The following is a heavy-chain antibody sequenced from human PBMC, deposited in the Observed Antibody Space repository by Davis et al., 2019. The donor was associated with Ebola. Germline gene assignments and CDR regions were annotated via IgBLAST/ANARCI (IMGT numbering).Heavy chain of an antibody. J-gene: IGHJ6*02. Sequence: PSETLSLTCTVSGGSISSGGYYWSWIRQHPGKGLEWIGYIYYSGSTYYNPSLKSRVTISVDTSKNQFSLKLSSVTAADTAVYYCARGVFGYYYGMDVWGQGTTVTVSS. CDR2: IYYSGST. CDR3: ARGVFGYYYGMDV. V-gene: IGHV4-31*03. D-gene: IGHD3-10*01. CDR1: GGSISSGGYY.